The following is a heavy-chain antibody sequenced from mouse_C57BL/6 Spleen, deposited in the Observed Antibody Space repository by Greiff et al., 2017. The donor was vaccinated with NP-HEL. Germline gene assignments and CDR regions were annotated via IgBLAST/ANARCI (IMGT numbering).Heavy chain of an antibody. CDR1: GYTFTSYW. CDR3: ARKRRITTIVATNWYFDV. D-gene: IGHD1-1*01. Sequence: QVHVKQPGAELVKPGASVKLSCKASGYTFTSYWMHWVKQRPGQGLEWIGMIHPNSGSTNYNEKFKSKATLTVDKSSSIAYMQLSSLTSEDSAVYYRARKRRITTIVATNWYFDVWGTKTTVTVSS. V-gene: IGHV1-64*01. J-gene: IGHJ1*03. CDR2: IHPNSGST.